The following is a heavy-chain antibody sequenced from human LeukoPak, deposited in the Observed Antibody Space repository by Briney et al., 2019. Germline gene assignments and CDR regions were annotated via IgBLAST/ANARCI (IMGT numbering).Heavy chain of an antibody. Sequence: SQTLSHTCTVSGGSISSDYWSWVRQSPGKGLEWIGYIYYSESTNYNPSLTSRLTISVDTCKNQFSLRLSSVSAAHTAVCYCASHSSDFWSGYYTNYYGVDVWGRGTPVTVSS. CDR1: GGSISSDY. J-gene: IGHJ6*02. CDR3: ASHSSDFWSGYYTNYYGVDV. D-gene: IGHD3-3*01. CDR2: IYYSEST. V-gene: IGHV4-59*08.